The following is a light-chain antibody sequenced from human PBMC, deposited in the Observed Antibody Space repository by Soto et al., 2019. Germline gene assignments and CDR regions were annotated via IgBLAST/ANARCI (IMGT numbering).Light chain of an antibody. J-gene: IGLJ3*02. V-gene: IGLV2-23*03. Sequence: QSALTQPASVSGSPGQSITISCTGTSSDVGSYNLVSWYQQHPGKAPKLMIYEGSKRPSGVSNRFSGSKSGNTASLTISGLQAEDVDDYYCCSYAGSSTFWVFGGGTKVTVL. CDR3: CSYAGSSTFWV. CDR2: EGS. CDR1: SSDVGSYNL.